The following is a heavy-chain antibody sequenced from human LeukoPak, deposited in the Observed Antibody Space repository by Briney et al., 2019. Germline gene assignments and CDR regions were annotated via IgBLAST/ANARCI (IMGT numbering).Heavy chain of an antibody. CDR2: IYYSGST. J-gene: IGHJ4*02. V-gene: IGHV4-39*01. Sequence: PSETLSLTCTVSSGSISSSSYYWGWIRQPPGKGLEWIGSIYYSGSTYYNPSLKSRVTISVDTSKNQFSLKLSSVTATDTAVYYCARMVQYSSSWFDYWGQGTLVTVSS. CDR3: ARMVQYSSSWFDY. CDR1: SGSISSSSYY. D-gene: IGHD6-13*01.